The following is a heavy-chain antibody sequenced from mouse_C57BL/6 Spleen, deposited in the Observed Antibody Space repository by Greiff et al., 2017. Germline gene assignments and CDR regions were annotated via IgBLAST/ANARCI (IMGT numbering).Heavy chain of an antibody. J-gene: IGHJ3*01. CDR1: GFTFSDAW. D-gene: IGHD2-4*01. CDR3: TYYDLAWFAY. Sequence: EVQRVESGGGLVQPGGSMKLSCAASGFTFSDAWMDWVRQSPEKGLEWVAKIRNKANNHATYYAESVKGSVTISRDDSKSSVYRQMKSLRAEDTGIYYCTYYDLAWFAYWGQGTLVTVSA. V-gene: IGHV6-6*01. CDR2: IRNKANNHAT.